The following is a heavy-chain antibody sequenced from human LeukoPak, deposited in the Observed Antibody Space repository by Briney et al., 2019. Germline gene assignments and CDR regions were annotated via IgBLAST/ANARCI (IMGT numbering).Heavy chain of an antibody. Sequence: GASVKVSCKASGYTFTSYGISWVRQAPGQGLEWMGWISGYNGNTNYAQKLQGRVTMTTDTSTSTAYMELRSLRSDDTAVYYCARDRTLVVPAAICDYWGQGTLVTVSS. D-gene: IGHD2-2*01. J-gene: IGHJ4*02. CDR2: ISGYNGNT. V-gene: IGHV1-18*01. CDR3: ARDRTLVVPAAICDY. CDR1: GYTFTSYG.